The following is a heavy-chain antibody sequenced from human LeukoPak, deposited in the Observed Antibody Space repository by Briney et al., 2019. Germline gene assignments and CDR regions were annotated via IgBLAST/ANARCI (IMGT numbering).Heavy chain of an antibody. CDR2: INWNGGST. J-gene: IGHJ4*02. CDR3: XXXXXXXXXWXXXXFDY. CDR1: GFTFXSYS. Sequence: XXASGFTFXSYSMNWVRQAPGKGLEWVSGINWNGGSTGYADSVKGRFTISRDNAKNSLYLQMNSLRDEDTALYYXXXXXXXXXXWXXXXFDYWGXGXLVTVSS. V-gene: IGHV3-20*04.